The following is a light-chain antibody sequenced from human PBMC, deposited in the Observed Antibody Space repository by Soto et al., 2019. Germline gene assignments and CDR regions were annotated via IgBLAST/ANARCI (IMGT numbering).Light chain of an antibody. CDR3: QQYSRWPLT. J-gene: IGKJ4*01. V-gene: IGKV3-15*01. Sequence: EIVMTQSPATLSVSPGERATLSCRASQSVSSDLAWFQQKPGQAPRLLIFSASTRATGIPARFSGSGSGTEFTLTIRSLQSEDFAVYYCQQYSRWPLTFGGGTRVEIK. CDR2: SAS. CDR1: QSVSSD.